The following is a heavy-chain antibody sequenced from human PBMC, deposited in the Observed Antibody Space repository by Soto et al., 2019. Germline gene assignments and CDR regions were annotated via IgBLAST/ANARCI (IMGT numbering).Heavy chain of an antibody. D-gene: IGHD6-6*01. V-gene: IGHV1-46*01. Sequence: ASVKVACAASGYTFTKYFMHWVRQAPGQGLAWMGIINPCGGSTSYAQKFQGRVTMTRDTSTSTVYMELRSLRSEDTAVYYCARDRGREARPRNYGTDVWG. CDR1: GYTFTKYF. J-gene: IGHJ6*02. CDR2: INPCGGST. CDR3: ARDRGREARPRNYGTDV.